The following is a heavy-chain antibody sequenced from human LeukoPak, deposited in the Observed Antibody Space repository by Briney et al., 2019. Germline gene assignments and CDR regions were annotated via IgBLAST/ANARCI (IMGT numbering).Heavy chain of an antibody. CDR2: ISYDGSNK. CDR1: GFTFSSYG. Sequence: GGSLRLSCAASGFTFSSYGMHWVRQAPGKGLEWVAVISYDGSNKYYADSVKGRFTISRDNSKNTLYLQMNSLRAEDTAVYYCAKVGHYYDSSGYSDYWGQGPLVTVPS. CDR3: AKVGHYYDSSGYSDY. V-gene: IGHV3-30*18. J-gene: IGHJ4*02. D-gene: IGHD3-22*01.